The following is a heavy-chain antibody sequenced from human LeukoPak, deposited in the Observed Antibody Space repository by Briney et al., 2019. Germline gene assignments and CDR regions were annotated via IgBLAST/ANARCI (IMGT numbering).Heavy chain of an antibody. V-gene: IGHV1-2*02. J-gene: IGHJ4*02. D-gene: IGHD3-22*01. Sequence: ASVKVSCKASGYTFTGYYMHWVRQAPGQGLEWMGWINPNSGGTNYAQKFQGRVTMTTDTSTSTAYMELRSLRSDDTAVYYCARDLSYYDSSGLVWGQGTLVTVSS. CDR1: GYTFTGYY. CDR3: ARDLSYYDSSGLV. CDR2: INPNSGGT.